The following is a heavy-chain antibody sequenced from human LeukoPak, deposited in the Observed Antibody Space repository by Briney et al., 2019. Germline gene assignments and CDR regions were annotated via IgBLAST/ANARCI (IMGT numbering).Heavy chain of an antibody. CDR2: IYSSGST. D-gene: IGHD2-2*01. Sequence: PSETLSLTCTVSGGSVNYYYWSWIRQPPGKGLEWIGYIYSSGSTNYNPSLDSRVVISIDTSKNQFSLNLRSVTAADTAVYFCARRMGTSSWLDYWGQGTLVTASS. V-gene: IGHV4-59*02. CDR1: GGSVNYYY. CDR3: ARRMGTSSWLDY. J-gene: IGHJ4*02.